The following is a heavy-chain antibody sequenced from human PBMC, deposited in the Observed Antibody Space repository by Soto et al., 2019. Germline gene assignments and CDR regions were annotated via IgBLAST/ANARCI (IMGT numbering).Heavy chain of an antibody. CDR1: GGSISSSSYY. J-gene: IGHJ4*02. CDR2: IYYSGST. Sequence: SETLSLTCTVSGGSISSSSYYWGWIRQPPGKGLEWIGSIYYSGSTYYNPSLKSRVTISVDTSKNQFSLKLSSVTAADTAVYYCARHQWLDVSCFDYWGQGTLVTVSS. CDR3: ARHQWLDVSCFDY. V-gene: IGHV4-39*01. D-gene: IGHD6-19*01.